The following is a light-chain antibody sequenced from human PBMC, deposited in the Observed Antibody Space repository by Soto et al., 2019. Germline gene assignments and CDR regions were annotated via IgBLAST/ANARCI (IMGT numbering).Light chain of an antibody. CDR3: QQYDISFT. J-gene: IGKJ4*02. V-gene: IGKV3-20*01. CDR2: GAS. CDR1: QHVTTTY. Sequence: IVLTQSPATLSLSPGERATLSCTASQHVTTTYIAWYQQKFGQAPRLLIYGASTRATGTPDRFTGGGFGTDFTLTISRVEPEDFAVYYCQQYDISFTLGGGTKVEMK.